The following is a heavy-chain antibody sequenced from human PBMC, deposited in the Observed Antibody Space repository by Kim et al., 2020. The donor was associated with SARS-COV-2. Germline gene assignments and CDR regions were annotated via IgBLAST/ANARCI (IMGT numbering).Heavy chain of an antibody. D-gene: IGHD3-9*01. J-gene: IGHJ4*02. CDR3: ARNGNIHYDILTGYLDY. V-gene: IGHV3-30*01. Sequence: VEGRLTLSRDNCKNTLTLQMNSLTAEDTAVYDCARNGNIHYDILTGYLDYWGQGTLVTVSS.